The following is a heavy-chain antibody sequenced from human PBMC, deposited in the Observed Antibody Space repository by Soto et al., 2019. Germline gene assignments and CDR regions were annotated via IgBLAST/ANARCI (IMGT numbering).Heavy chain of an antibody. CDR3: ARGRRMVWGVIMRSAFDI. J-gene: IGHJ3*02. CDR1: GWSFSGYY. Sequence: PSETLSLTCAAYGWSFSGYYLSWIRQAPGKGLEWMGEINHSGSTKYNPSLKSRVTISVDTYNNKFSLQQSYVTAADTAVYFCARGRRMVWGVIMRSAFDIWGQGTMVTVSS. CDR2: INHSGST. V-gene: IGHV4-34*01. D-gene: IGHD3-10*01.